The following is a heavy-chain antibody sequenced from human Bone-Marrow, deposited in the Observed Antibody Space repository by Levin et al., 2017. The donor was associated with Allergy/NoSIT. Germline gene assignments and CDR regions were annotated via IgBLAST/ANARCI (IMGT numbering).Heavy chain of an antibody. CDR3: ARDTAPAGRNWFDP. D-gene: IGHD5-18*01. J-gene: IGHJ5*02. CDR2: MSSDGDS. Sequence: GSLRLSCTVSGDSIDTGYWGWIRQTPGRGLEWIAYMSSDGDSYYNPSLEGRVTISADSSNNQFLLKLTSVTAADTAIYYCARDTAPAGRNWFDPWGQGILVTVSS. CDR1: GDSIDTGY. V-gene: IGHV4-59*01.